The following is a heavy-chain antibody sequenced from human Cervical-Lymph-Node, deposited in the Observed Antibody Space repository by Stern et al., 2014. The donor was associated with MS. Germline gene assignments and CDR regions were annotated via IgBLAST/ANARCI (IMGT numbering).Heavy chain of an antibody. J-gene: IGHJ4*02. CDR2: IIPIFETA. Sequence: QVQLVQSGAEVKKPGASVKVSCKASGYIFTDYYMHWVRQAPGQELGWMGGIIPIFETANYAQKFQGRVTITADQSTKTAYLELSSLTSGDTAMYFCASGTRSSWYFDFWGQGTLVTVST. D-gene: IGHD6-13*01. CDR3: ASGTRSSWYFDF. V-gene: IGHV1-69*13. CDR1: GYIFTDYY.